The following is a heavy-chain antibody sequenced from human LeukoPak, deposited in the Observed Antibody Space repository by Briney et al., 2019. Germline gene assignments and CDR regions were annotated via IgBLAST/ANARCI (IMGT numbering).Heavy chain of an antibody. D-gene: IGHD6-13*01. CDR3: ARGRVSSSTWYSTYYYYFYMDV. CDR2: IYHSGST. J-gene: IGHJ6*03. CDR1: GYSISSGYY. V-gene: IGHV4-38-2*02. Sequence: KSSETLSLTCTVSGYSISSGYYWGWIRQPPGKGLECIGSIYHSGSTYYNPSLKSRVTISVDTSKNQFSLKRSSVTAADTAVYFCARGRVSSSTWYSTYYYYFYMDVWGKGTTVTVSS.